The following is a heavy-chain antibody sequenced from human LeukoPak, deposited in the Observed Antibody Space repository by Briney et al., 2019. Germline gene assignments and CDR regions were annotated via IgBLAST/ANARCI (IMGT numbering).Heavy chain of an antibody. CDR1: GGSFSGYY. CDR2: INHSGST. J-gene: IGHJ4*02. CDR3: ARFGPPYDGYNLGEGFDY. D-gene: IGHD5-24*01. Sequence: PSETLSLTCAVYGGSFSGYYWSWIRQPPGKGLEWIGEINHSGSTNYNPSLKSRVTISVDTSKNQFSLKLSSVTAADTAVYYCARFGPPYDGYNLGEGFDYWGQGTLVTVSS. V-gene: IGHV4-34*01.